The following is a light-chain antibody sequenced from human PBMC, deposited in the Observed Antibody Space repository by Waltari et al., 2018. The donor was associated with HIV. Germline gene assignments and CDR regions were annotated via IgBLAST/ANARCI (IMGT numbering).Light chain of an antibody. CDR1: SRDVGGYKY. CDR2: DVN. J-gene: IGLJ2*01. CDR3: CSYGGSYTSV. V-gene: IGLV2-11*01. Sequence: QSALTQPRAVSGSPGQSVTISCTGTSRDVGGYKYVSWYQQHPGQAPKLIIYDVNNRPSGLPDRFSRSKSGNTASLTISGLQAEDEADYYCCSYGGSYTSVFGGGTQLTVL.